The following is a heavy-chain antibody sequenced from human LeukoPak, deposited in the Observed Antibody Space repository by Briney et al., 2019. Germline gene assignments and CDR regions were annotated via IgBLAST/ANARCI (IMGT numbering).Heavy chain of an antibody. CDR1: GYTFTSYG. CDR2: ISAYNGNT. J-gene: IGHJ5*02. CDR3: ARHQDYGGKDNWFDP. V-gene: IGHV1-18*01. Sequence: ASVKVSCKASGYTFTSYGISWVRQAPGQGLEWMGWISAYNGNTNYAQKLQGRVTMTTDTSTSTAYMELRSLRSDDTAVYYCARHQDYGGKDNWFDPWGQGTLVTVSS. D-gene: IGHD4-23*01.